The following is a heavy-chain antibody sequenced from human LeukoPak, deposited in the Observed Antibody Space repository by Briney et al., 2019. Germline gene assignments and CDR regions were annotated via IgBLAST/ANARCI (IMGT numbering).Heavy chain of an antibody. J-gene: IGHJ4*02. CDR2: ISGSGGST. CDR1: GFTFSSYA. V-gene: IGHV3-23*01. CDR3: VKVFAPSIAAAGTSYYFDY. D-gene: IGHD6-13*01. Sequence: PGGSLRLSCAASGFTFSSYAMSWVRQAPGKGLEWVSAISGSGGSTYYADSVKGRFTISRDNSKNTLYLQMNSLRAEDTAVYYCVKVFAPSIAAAGTSYYFDYWGQGTLVTVSS.